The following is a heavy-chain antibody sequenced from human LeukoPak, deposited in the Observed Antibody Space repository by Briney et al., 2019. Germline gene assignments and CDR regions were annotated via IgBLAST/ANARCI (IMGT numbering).Heavy chain of an antibody. D-gene: IGHD3-10*01. CDR2: INHSGST. CDR3: ARGPKNHYGSGTTGSAFDI. Sequence: SETLSLTCAVYGGSFSGYYWSWIRQPPEKGLEWIGEINHSGSTNYNPSLKSRVTISVDTPKNQFSLKLSSVTAADTAVYYCARGPKNHYGSGTTGSAFDIWGQGTMVAVSS. CDR1: GGSFSGYY. V-gene: IGHV4-34*01. J-gene: IGHJ3*02.